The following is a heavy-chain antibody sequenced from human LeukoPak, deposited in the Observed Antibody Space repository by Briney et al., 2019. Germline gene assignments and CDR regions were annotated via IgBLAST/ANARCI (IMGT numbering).Heavy chain of an antibody. CDR3: ARVGYCSGGDCYYYYYGMDV. D-gene: IGHD2-15*01. J-gene: IGHJ6*02. CDR1: GFTFSTYS. Sequence: GGSLRLSCAASGFTFSTYSMNWVRQTPGKGLEWVSYISSGSSIYYADSVKGRFTISRDNVNNSLYLQMNSLRAEDTAVYYCARVGYCSGGDCYYYYYGMDVWGQGTTVTVSS. CDR2: ISSGSSI. V-gene: IGHV3-48*04.